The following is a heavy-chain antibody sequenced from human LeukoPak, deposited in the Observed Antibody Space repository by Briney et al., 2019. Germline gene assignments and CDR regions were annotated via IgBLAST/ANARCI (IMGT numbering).Heavy chain of an antibody. Sequence: SGTLSLTCVVSGGPISSNNWWSWIRQSPGQGLEWIGEIHHSGRTIYNPSLKSRVTISVDKPKSQFSLNVTSVTAADTAMYYCASGGYSYGFDYWGQGTLVTVSS. D-gene: IGHD5-18*01. V-gene: IGHV4-4*02. CDR2: IHHSGRT. CDR1: GGPISSNNW. CDR3: ASGGYSYGFDY. J-gene: IGHJ4*02.